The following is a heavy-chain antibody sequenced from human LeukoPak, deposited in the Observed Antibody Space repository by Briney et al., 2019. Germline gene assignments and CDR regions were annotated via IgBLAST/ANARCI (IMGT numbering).Heavy chain of an antibody. CDR2: IFHSGYT. V-gene: IGHV4-59*01. CDR1: GDSMSNYY. J-gene: IGHJ5*02. CDR3: VRGHSILGVEARFDP. Sequence: SETLSLTCSVSGDSMSNYYWNCIRQPPGKRLEWIGLIFHSGYTNYNPSLQTRVTMSIDTSKNEFSLTLTSVTTADTAVYYCVRGHSILGVEARFDPWGQGALVTVSS. D-gene: IGHD3-3*01.